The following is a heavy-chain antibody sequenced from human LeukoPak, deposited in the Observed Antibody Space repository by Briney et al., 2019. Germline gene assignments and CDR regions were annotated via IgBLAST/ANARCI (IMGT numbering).Heavy chain of an antibody. Sequence: SETLSLTCTVSGGSISSSSYYWGWIRQPPGKGLEWIGSIYYSGSTYYNPSLKSRVTISVDTSKNQFSLKLSSVTAAGTAVYYCARRGVVADYWGQGTLVTVSS. CDR3: ARRGVVADY. V-gene: IGHV4-39*01. J-gene: IGHJ4*02. CDR1: GGSISSSSYY. CDR2: IYYSGST. D-gene: IGHD2-15*01.